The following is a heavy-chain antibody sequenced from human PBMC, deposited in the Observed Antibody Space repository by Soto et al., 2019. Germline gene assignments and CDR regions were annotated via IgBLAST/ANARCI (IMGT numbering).Heavy chain of an antibody. V-gene: IGHV3-23*01. CDR3: AKFYCSTSSCYYSDY. CDR1: GFTFSSYA. Sequence: GGSLRLSCAASGFTFSSYAMSWVRQAPGKGLEWVSAISGSGGNTYYADSVKGRFTISRDNSKNTLYLQMNSLRAEDTAVYYCAKFYCSTSSCYYSDYWGQGTLVTVSS. CDR2: ISGSGGNT. D-gene: IGHD2-2*01. J-gene: IGHJ4*02.